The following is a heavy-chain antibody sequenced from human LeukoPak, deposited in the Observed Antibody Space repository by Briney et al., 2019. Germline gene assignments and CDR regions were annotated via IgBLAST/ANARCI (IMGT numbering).Heavy chain of an antibody. V-gene: IGHV3-21*01. J-gene: IGHJ4*02. D-gene: IGHD3-10*01. Sequence: GGSLRLSCAASGFTFSSYSMNWVRQAPGKGLEWVSSISSSSSYIYYADSVKGRFTISRDNAKNSLYLQMNSLRAEDTAVYYCARDGATYYYGSGSYYGPDAVDYWGQGTLVTVSS. CDR2: ISSSSSYI. CDR3: ARDGATYYYGSGSYYGPDAVDY. CDR1: GFTFSSYS.